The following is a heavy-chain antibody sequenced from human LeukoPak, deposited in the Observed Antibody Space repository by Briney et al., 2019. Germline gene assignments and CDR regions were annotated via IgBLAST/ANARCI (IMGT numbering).Heavy chain of an antibody. J-gene: IGHJ4*02. CDR3: AKASYYYDSSGYLPQYFDY. CDR2: ISGSVGST. V-gene: IGHV3-23*01. Sequence: GGSLRLSCAASGFTVSSNYMSWVRQAPGKGLEGVSAISGSVGSTYYADSVKGRFTISRDNSKNTLYLQMNSLRAEDTAVYYCAKASYYYDSSGYLPQYFDYWGQGTLVTVSS. D-gene: IGHD3-22*01. CDR1: GFTVSSNY.